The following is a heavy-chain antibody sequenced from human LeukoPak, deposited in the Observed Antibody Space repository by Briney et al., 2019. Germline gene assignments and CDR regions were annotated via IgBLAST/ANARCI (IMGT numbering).Heavy chain of an antibody. V-gene: IGHV3-23*01. CDR3: AKSLLTTATGTGRAFDI. CDR1: GFTFSSYS. Sequence: GGSLRLSCAASGFTFSSYSMNWVRQAPGKRLEWVSGISAGADVIFYADPVKGRFTISRDNSKNTLYLQMNSLRAEDSAEYYCAKSLLTTATGTGRAFDIWGQGTMVTVSA. D-gene: IGHD1-1*01. CDR2: ISAGADVI. J-gene: IGHJ3*02.